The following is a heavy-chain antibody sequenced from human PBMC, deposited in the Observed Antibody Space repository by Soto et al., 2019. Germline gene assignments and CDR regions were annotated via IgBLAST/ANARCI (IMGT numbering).Heavy chain of an antibody. D-gene: IGHD3-22*01. CDR2: ISSSSSYI. Sequence: GGSLRLSCAASGFTFSSYSMNWVRQAPGKGLEWVSSISSSSSYIYYADSVKGRFTISRDNAKNSLYLQMNSLRAEDTAVYYCVRHYDSSGYGFDPWGQGTLVTVSS. CDR3: VRHYDSSGYGFDP. J-gene: IGHJ5*02. V-gene: IGHV3-21*01. CDR1: GFTFSSYS.